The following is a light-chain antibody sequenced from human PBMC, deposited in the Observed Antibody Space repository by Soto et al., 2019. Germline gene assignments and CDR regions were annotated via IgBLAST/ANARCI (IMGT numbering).Light chain of an antibody. Sequence: EIVMTQSPATLSVSPGGRATLSCRASQSVSNNLGWYQQKPGQAPRLLIYGASTRATGFPARFSGSGSGTDFTLTISSLQPEDFATYYCLQDYNYPWTFGQGTKVDIK. V-gene: IGKV3-15*01. CDR1: QSVSNN. CDR3: LQDYNYPWT. CDR2: GAS. J-gene: IGKJ1*01.